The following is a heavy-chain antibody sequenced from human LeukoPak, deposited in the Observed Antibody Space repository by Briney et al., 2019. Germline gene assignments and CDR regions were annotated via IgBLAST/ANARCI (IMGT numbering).Heavy chain of an antibody. CDR2: IYYSGST. CDR3: AREDIVATSYFDY. V-gene: IGHV4-59*12. CDR1: GGSISSYY. J-gene: IGHJ4*02. Sequence: SETLSLTCTVSGGSISSYYWSWIRQPPGKGLEWIGYIYYSGSTNYNPSLKSRVTISVDTSKNQFSLKLSSVTAADTAVYYCAREDIVATSYFDYWGQGTLVTVSS. D-gene: IGHD5-12*01.